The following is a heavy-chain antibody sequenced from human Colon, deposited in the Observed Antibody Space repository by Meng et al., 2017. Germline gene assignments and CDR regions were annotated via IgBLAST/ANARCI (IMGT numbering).Heavy chain of an antibody. J-gene: IGHJ4*02. Sequence: LERQGAGPGLVKASYTLSLTCSVSSSMTGTGYYYSGWIRQTPGKGLEWIGSHYYSGSTYYNPSLQSRVTSSVDASKSQFSLKLTSVTAADTALYYCARAPDYWGQGTLVTVSS. CDR2: HYYSGST. CDR1: SSMTGTGYYY. CDR3: ARAPDY. V-gene: IGHV4-39*07.